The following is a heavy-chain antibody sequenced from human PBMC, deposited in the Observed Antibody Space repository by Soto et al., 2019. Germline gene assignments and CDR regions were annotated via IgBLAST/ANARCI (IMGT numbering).Heavy chain of an antibody. Sequence: QVQLVESGGGVVQPGRSLRLSCAASGFTFSSYGMHWVRQAPGKGLEWVAVIWYDGSNKYYADSVKDRVTITRDNSKNPLRLQMNSLRAEDTAVYYCVPVGFDYWGQGTLVTVSS. CDR1: GFTFSSYG. CDR2: IWYDGSNK. CDR3: VPVGFDY. V-gene: IGHV3-33*01. J-gene: IGHJ4*02.